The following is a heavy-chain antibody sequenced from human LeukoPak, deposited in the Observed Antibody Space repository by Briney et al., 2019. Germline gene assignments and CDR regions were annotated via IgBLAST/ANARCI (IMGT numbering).Heavy chain of an antibody. D-gene: IGHD6-25*01. V-gene: IGHV4-59*01. CDR2: IYYSGST. CDR3: ASQPSSGATSFDS. Sequence: PSETLSLTCTVSGGSLSSYFRSWIRQPPGKGLEWIAYIYYSGSTNYNPSLKSRVTRSVETSKNQSSLKLSCVTAAETAVYYCASQPSSGATSFDSWGQGTLVTVSS. J-gene: IGHJ4*02. CDR1: GGSLSSYF.